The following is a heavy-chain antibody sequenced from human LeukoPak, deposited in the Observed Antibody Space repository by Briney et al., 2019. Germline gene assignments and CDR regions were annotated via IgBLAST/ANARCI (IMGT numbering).Heavy chain of an antibody. CDR3: ARVGYSYVINDWSRTGLGAYPTKYYYHMDV. CDR1: GGSFSDFS. V-gene: IGHV4-34*01. D-gene: IGHD5-18*01. Sequence: SETLSLTCAVYGGSFSDFSWSWIRQPPGKGLEWIGEINPSGSTNYRPSLKSPVTISVDTSKNQSSLKLSSVAAADTAVYFCARVGYSYVINDWSRTGLGAYPTKYYYHMDVWDKGTTVTVSS. J-gene: IGHJ6*03. CDR2: INPSGST.